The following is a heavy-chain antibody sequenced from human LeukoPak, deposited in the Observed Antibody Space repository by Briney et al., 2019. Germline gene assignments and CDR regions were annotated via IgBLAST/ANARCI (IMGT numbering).Heavy chain of an antibody. CDR3: AKLGPHRGADCYYYYGMDV. J-gene: IGHJ6*02. CDR1: GFTFSNSA. D-gene: IGHD2-21*02. Sequence: GGSLRLSCAASGFTFSNSAMTWVRQAPGKGLEWVSGISGSSRTTYYAESVKGRFTVSRDNSKNTLYLQMNSLRPEDTAVYSCAKLGPHRGADCYYYYGMDVWGRGTTVTVSS. V-gene: IGHV3-23*01. CDR2: ISGSSRTT.